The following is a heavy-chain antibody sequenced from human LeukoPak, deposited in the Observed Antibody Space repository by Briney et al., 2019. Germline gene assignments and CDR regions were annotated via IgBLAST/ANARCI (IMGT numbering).Heavy chain of an antibody. CDR1: GGPISSSSYY. J-gene: IGHJ5*02. CDR3: ARADYGARRWFDP. V-gene: IGHV4-39*07. D-gene: IGHD4-17*01. Sequence: SETLSLTCTVSGGPISSSSYYWGWIRQPPGKGLEWIGSIYYSGSTYYNPSLKSRVTISVDTSKNQFSLKLSSVTAADTAVYYCARADYGARRWFDPWGQGTLVTVSS. CDR2: IYYSGST.